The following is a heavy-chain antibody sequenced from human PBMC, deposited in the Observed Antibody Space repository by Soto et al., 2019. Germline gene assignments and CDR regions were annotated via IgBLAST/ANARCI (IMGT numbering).Heavy chain of an antibody. CDR3: AKDSLGGGLHLGPKNYYGLDV. J-gene: IGHJ6*02. D-gene: IGHD3-16*01. CDR2: FSGVGDRT. Sequence: PEGSRRLSCAASRFTFRSYAMRWFRQAPGKGLEWVTGFSGVGDRTYYADSVKGRFTISRDNYKNTLYLQMNSLRAEDAAVYYCAKDSLGGGLHLGPKNYYGLDVWGQGTTVTVSS. V-gene: IGHV3-23*01. CDR1: RFTFRSYA.